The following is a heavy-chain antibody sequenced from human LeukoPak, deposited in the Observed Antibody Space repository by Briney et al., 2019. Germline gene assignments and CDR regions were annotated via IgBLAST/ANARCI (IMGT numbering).Heavy chain of an antibody. D-gene: IGHD4-17*01. Sequence: PSETLSLTCAVSGGSISSYFWSWIRQPPGKGLEWIGYIYYSGSTNYNSGSTNYNPSLKSRVTISVDTSKNHFSLKLSSVTAADTAVYYCARGDDYGVHFDYWGQGTLVTVSS. J-gene: IGHJ4*02. CDR2: IYYSGSTNYNSGST. CDR3: ARGDDYGVHFDY. V-gene: IGHV4-59*01. CDR1: GGSISSYF.